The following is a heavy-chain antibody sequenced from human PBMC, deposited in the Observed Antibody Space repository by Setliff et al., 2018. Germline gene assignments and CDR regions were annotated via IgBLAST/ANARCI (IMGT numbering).Heavy chain of an antibody. Sequence: SETLSLTCTVSGGSISSGGYYWSWIRQHPGKGLEWIGTIYHSGSTYFNPSLESRVTLSVDTSKNQFSLKLTSVIAADTAVYYCARGMRDGYRSFHYWGQGTLVTVSS. CDR1: GGSISSGGYY. CDR3: ARGMRDGYRSFHY. J-gene: IGHJ4*02. V-gene: IGHV4-39*07. D-gene: IGHD5-12*01. CDR2: IYHSGST.